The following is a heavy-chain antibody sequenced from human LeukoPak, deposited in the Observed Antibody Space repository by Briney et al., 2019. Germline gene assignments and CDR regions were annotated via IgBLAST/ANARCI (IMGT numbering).Heavy chain of an antibody. V-gene: IGHV4-39*07. CDR2: IYYSGNT. CDR3: ARGLPKNDYGDYGGTWFDP. D-gene: IGHD4-17*01. Sequence: SETLSLTCTVSGGSISSNNYYWAWIRQPPGKGLEWIGSIYYSGNTYYSPSLRSRVTISVDTSKNQFSLKLSSVTAADTAVYYCARGLPKNDYGDYGGTWFDPWGQGTLVTVSS. J-gene: IGHJ5*02. CDR1: GGSISSNNYY.